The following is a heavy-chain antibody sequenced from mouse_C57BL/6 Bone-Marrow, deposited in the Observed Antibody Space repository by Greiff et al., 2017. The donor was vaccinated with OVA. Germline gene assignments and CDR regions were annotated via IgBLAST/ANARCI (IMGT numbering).Heavy chain of an antibody. J-gene: IGHJ2*01. CDR1: GYTFTSYW. D-gene: IGHD1-1*01. CDR3: ARCSLRSDY. Sequence: VQLQQPGAELVKPGASVKLSCKASGYTFTSYWMQWVKQRPGQGLEWIGEIDPSDSYTNYNQKFKGKATLTVDTSSSTAYMQLSSLTSEDSAVYYCARCSLRSDYWGQGTTLTVSS. V-gene: IGHV1-50*01. CDR2: IDPSDSYT.